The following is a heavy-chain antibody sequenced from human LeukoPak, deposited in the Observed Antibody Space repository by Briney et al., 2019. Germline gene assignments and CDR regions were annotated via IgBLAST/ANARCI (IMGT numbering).Heavy chain of an antibody. D-gene: IGHD6-13*01. Sequence: GGSLRLSCAASGFTFSSYGMYWVRQAPGKGLEWVAFIRYDGSNKYYADSVKGRFTVSRDNSKNTLYLQMKSLRAEDTAVYYCAREGGGYSSSTYFDYWGQGTLVTVSS. J-gene: IGHJ4*02. CDR3: AREGGGYSSSTYFDY. V-gene: IGHV3-30*02. CDR1: GFTFSSYG. CDR2: IRYDGSNK.